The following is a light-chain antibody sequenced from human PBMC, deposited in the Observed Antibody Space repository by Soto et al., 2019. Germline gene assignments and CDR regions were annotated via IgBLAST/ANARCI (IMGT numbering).Light chain of an antibody. J-gene: IGKJ4*01. Sequence: EIVLTQSPGTLSLSPGERATLSCRASQSVSSGFLAWYQQKPGQAPRLLIYGASSRATGIPDRFSGSGSGTDLTLTISRLEPEDFAVYYCQQYGRSVTFGGGTKVEIK. V-gene: IGKV3-20*01. CDR2: GAS. CDR3: QQYGRSVT. CDR1: QSVSSGF.